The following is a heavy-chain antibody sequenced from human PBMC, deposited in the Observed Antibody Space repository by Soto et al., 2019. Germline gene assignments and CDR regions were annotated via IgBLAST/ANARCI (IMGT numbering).Heavy chain of an antibody. V-gene: IGHV1-18*01. CDR3: ARDSQDYDILTGYPPARIDY. CDR2: ISAYNGNT. D-gene: IGHD3-9*01. CDR1: GYTFTSYG. Sequence: ASVKVSCKASGYTFTSYGISWVRQAPGQGLEWLGWISAYNGNTNYAQKLQGRVTMTTDTSTSTAYMELRSLRSDDTAVYYCARDSQDYDILTGYPPARIDYWGQGTLVTVSS. J-gene: IGHJ4*02.